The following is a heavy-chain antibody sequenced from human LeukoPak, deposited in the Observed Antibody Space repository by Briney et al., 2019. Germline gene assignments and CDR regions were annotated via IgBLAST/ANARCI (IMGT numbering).Heavy chain of an antibody. CDR2: ISYDGSNK. J-gene: IGHJ6*02. CDR3: ARSYRADYYYGMDV. D-gene: IGHD1-14*01. V-gene: IGHV3-30*04. Sequence: TGGSLRLSCAASGFTFSSYAMHWVRQAPGKGLEWVAVISYDGSNKYYADSVKGRFTISRDNSKNTLYLQMNSLRAEDTAVYYCARSYRADYYYGMDVWGQGTTVTVSS. CDR1: GFTFSSYA.